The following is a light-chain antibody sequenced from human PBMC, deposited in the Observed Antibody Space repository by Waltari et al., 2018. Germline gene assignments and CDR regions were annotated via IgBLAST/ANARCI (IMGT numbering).Light chain of an antibody. CDR2: KND. CDR3: ATWDESLGAI. V-gene: IGLV1-47*01. Sequence: QSVLTQPASASGTPGQRVTISCSGGDSDIGRNYVYWYQQFPGSAPKLLIYKNDQRPSGVPDRFTGSKSGTSASLAISGLRSEDEAEYSWATWDESLGAIFGGGTKLTVV. J-gene: IGLJ2*01. CDR1: DSDIGRNY.